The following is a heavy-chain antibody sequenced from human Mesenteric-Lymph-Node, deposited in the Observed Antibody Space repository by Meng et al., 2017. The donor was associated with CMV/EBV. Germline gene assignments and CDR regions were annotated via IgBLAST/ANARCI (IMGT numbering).Heavy chain of an antibody. D-gene: IGHD3-22*01. V-gene: IGHV4-59*01. CDR3: ARILPYYHDSSGYPDVFDI. J-gene: IGHJ3*02. Sequence: SETLSLTCTVSGGSISSFYWSWIRQPPGKGLEWIGYVYYTGNTNNNPSLKSRVTISVDASKNQFSLNLRSVTAADTAVYYCARILPYYHDSSGYPDVFDIWGQGTLVTVSS. CDR1: GGSISSFY. CDR2: VYYTGNT.